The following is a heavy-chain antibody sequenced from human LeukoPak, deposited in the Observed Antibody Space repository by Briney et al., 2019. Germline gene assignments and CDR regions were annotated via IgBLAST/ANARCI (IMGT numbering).Heavy chain of an antibody. J-gene: IGHJ5*02. D-gene: IGHD3-10*01. CDR3: ARGLTYYYGSGSNNWFDP. CDR1: GGSISSYY. Sequence: SETLSLTCTASGGSISSYYWSWIRQPPGKGLEWIGYIYYSGSTNYNPSLKSRVTISLDTSKNQFSLKLSSVTAADTAVYYCARGLTYYYGSGSNNWFDPWGQGTLVTVSS. CDR2: IYYSGST. V-gene: IGHV4-59*08.